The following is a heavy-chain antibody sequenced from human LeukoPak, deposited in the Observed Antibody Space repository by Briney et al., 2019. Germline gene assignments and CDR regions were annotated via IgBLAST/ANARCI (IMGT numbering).Heavy chain of an antibody. CDR2: ISSSSYT. Sequence: PGGSLRLSCAASGFTFSDYYMSWIRQAPGKGLEWVSYISSSSYTNYADSVKSRFTISRDNAKNSLYLQMNSLRAEDTAVYYCARRLTTGGFFDYWGQGTLVTVSS. V-gene: IGHV3-11*06. CDR3: ARRLTTGGFFDY. CDR1: GFTFSDYY. D-gene: IGHD4-11*01. J-gene: IGHJ4*02.